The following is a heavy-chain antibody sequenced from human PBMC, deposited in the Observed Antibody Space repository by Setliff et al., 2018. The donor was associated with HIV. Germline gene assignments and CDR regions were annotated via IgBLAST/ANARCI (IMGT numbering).Heavy chain of an antibody. J-gene: IGHJ4*02. V-gene: IGHV3-72*01. D-gene: IGHD5-18*01. Sequence: PGGSLRLSCVASGFSIGDHYMDWVRQAPGKGLEWVGRTKNQANGLTTEYAASVQGRFTISRDESKNSLFLQMNSLSTEDTAVYYCARNQGNSFGQGFDYWGQGTLVTSPQ. CDR1: GFSIGDHY. CDR3: ARNQGNSFGQGFDY. CDR2: TKNQANGLTT.